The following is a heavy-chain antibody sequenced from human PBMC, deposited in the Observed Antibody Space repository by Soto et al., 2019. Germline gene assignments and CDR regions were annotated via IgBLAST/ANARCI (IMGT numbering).Heavy chain of an antibody. J-gene: IGHJ4*02. V-gene: IGHV4-39*01. D-gene: IGHD2-21*02. CDR1: GGSFSSSSYY. CDR2: IYYSGTT. CDR3: ARRKFWVTHLYDFDY. Sequence: SETLPLTCTVSGGSFSSSSYYWGWIRQPPGKGLEWIGSIYYSGTTYYNPSLKSRVTISVDPSKNQFFLKLTSVTAADTAVYYCARRKFWVTHLYDFDYWGQGARVTVTS.